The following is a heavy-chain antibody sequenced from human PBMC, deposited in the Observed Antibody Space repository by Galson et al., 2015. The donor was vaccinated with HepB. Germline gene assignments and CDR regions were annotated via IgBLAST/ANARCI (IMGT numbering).Heavy chain of an antibody. D-gene: IGHD3-10*01. J-gene: IGHJ3*01. CDR2: IKNDGTSP. CDR3: ARDFNFGDAFDL. CDR1: GFTFSNYW. Sequence: SLRLSCAASGFTFSNYWMHWVRQAPGKGRVWVSRIKNDGTSPNYADSVKGRFTISRDNAKNTLYLQMNNLRVEDTAFYFCARDFNFGDAFDLWGRGTMVTVSS. V-gene: IGHV3-74*01.